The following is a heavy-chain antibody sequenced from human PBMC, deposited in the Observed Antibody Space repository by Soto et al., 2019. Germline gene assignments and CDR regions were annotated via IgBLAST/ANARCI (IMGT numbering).Heavy chain of an antibody. CDR3: ARLNDGSSSPLPYYYYYMDV. J-gene: IGHJ6*03. CDR1: GGSISSSSYY. CDR2: IYYSGST. V-gene: IGHV4-39*01. D-gene: IGHD6-6*01. Sequence: QLQLQESGPGLVKPSETLSLTCTVSGGSISSSSYYWGWIRQPPGKGLEWIGSIYYSGSTYYNPSLKSRVTISVDTSKNQFSLKLSSVTAADTAVYYCARLNDGSSSPLPYYYYYMDVWGKGTTVTVSS.